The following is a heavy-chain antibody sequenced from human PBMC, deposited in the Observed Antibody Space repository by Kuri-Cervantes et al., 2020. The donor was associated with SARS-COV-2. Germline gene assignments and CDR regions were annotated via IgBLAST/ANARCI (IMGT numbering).Heavy chain of an antibody. Sequence: GESLKISCAASGFTFSSYAMSWVRQAPGKGLEWVSSISSSSSYIYYADSVKGRFTISRDNAKNSLYLQMNSLRAEDTAVYYCARDRYYDILTGYFSAVCMDVWGKGTTVTVSS. D-gene: IGHD3-9*01. CDR1: GFTFSSYA. V-gene: IGHV3-21*01. J-gene: IGHJ6*03. CDR3: ARDRYYDILTGYFSAVCMDV. CDR2: ISSSSSYI.